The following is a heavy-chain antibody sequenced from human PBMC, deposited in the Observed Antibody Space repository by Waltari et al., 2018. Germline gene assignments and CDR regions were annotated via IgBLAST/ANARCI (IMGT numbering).Heavy chain of an antibody. V-gene: IGHV3-23*03. CDR2: IYSGGSST. Sequence: EVQLLESGGGLVQPGGSLRLSCAASGFTFSSYAMSWVRQAPGKGLEWVSVIYSGGSSTYYADAVKGRFTISRDNSKNTLYLQMNSLRAEDTAVYYCAKDADFWSGYVSDWGQGTLVTVSS. CDR3: AKDADFWSGYVSD. J-gene: IGHJ4*02. CDR1: GFTFSSYA. D-gene: IGHD3-3*01.